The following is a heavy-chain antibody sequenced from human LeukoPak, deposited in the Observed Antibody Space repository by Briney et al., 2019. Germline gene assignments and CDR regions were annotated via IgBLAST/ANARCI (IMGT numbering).Heavy chain of an antibody. Sequence: GASVKVSCKVSGYTLTELSMHWVRQAPGKGLEWVSAISGSGGRAYYADSVEGRFTISRDNSKNTLWLQMNSLKAEDTAVYYCARDDPMGIGMDVWGQGTTVTVSS. J-gene: IGHJ6*02. D-gene: IGHD3-10*01. CDR1: GYTLTELS. V-gene: IGHV3-23*01. CDR2: ISGSGGRA. CDR3: ARDDPMGIGMDV.